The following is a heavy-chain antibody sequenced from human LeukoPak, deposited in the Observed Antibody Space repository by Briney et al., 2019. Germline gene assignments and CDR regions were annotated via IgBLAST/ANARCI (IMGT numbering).Heavy chain of an antibody. Sequence: SQTLSLTCAISGDSVSSLNGAWNWIRQSPSRGLEWLGRTYYRSKWYSDYAPSMRGRISINADTSKNQFSLQLNSVTPEDTAVYYCARDLGNTGWYTFEYRGQGTLVTVSS. CDR2: TYYRSKWYS. CDR3: ARDLGNTGWYTFEY. CDR1: GDSVSSLNGA. J-gene: IGHJ4*02. V-gene: IGHV6-1*01. D-gene: IGHD6-19*01.